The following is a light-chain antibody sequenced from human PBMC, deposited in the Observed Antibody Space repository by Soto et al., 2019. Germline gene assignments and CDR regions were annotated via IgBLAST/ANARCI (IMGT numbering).Light chain of an antibody. CDR1: QSISSW. CDR2: KAS. J-gene: IGKJ3*01. V-gene: IGKV1-5*03. CDR3: QQYSSYFT. Sequence: DIQMTQSPSTLSASVGDRVTITCRASQSISSWLAWYQQKPGKAPKLLIYKASSLESGVPSRFSGSGSGTEFTLTISTLQPDDFETYYCQQYSSYFTFGPGNKVDIK.